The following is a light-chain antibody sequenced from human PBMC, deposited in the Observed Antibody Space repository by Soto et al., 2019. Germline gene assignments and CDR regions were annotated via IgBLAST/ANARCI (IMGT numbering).Light chain of an antibody. J-gene: IGLJ1*01. CDR1: SSDVGGSDY. CDR2: EVS. V-gene: IGLV2-14*01. CDR3: KSFTGSHYV. Sequence: QSALTQPASVSGSPGQSITISCTGASSDVGGSDYVSWYQQHPGKAPKLIIYEVSNRPSGVSNRFSGSKSGDTASLTISGLQTEDEADYYCKSFTGSHYVFGTGTKLTVL.